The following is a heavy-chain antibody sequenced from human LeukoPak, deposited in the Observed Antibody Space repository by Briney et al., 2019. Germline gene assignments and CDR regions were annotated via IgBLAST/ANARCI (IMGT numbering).Heavy chain of an antibody. J-gene: IGHJ4*02. Sequence: GGSLRLSCAASGFTFSNYWMHWVRQVPGKGLVWVSRINNDGSITSYADSVQGRFTISRDNAKNTLFLQMNSLRAEDTAVYYCARDSIGASGDFDYWGQGTLVTVSS. CDR3: ARDSIGASGDFDY. CDR1: GFTFSNYW. CDR2: INNDGSIT. D-gene: IGHD6-13*01. V-gene: IGHV3-74*01.